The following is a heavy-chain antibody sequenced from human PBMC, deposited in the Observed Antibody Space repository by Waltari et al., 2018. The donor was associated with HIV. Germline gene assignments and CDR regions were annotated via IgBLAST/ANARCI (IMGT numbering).Heavy chain of an antibody. D-gene: IGHD4-17*01. CDR1: GYTFTTYD. CDR2: VNPNSCNT. V-gene: IGHV1-8*01. J-gene: IGHJ4*02. CDR3: ATDYGDYDVAY. Sequence: QLQLVQSGAEAKTPGASVKVSCKASGYTFTTYDINWVRQATGKGLEWMGWVNPNSCNTGYAQKFQGRVTMTRNTSISTAYMELSSLRSEDTAVYYCATDYGDYDVAYWGQGTLVTVSS.